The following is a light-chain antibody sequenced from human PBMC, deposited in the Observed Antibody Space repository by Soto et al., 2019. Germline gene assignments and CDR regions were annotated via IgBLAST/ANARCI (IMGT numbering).Light chain of an antibody. J-gene: IGLJ1*01. Sequence: SALTHPASVSVSPGQSITISCTGTSSDGGNYNYVSWYQQYPGRVPKLLIYMVSNRASGVSNRFSGSKSGNTASLTISGLQAEDEADYFCTSPTPGSLYVFGTGTKVTVL. CDR1: SSDGGNYNY. CDR3: TSPTPGSLYV. CDR2: MVS. V-gene: IGLV2-14*01.